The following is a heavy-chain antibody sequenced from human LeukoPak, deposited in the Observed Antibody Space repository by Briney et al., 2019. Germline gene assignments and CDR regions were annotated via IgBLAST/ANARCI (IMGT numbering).Heavy chain of an antibody. J-gene: IGHJ3*02. V-gene: IGHV1-2*02. CDR2: INPNSGGT. Sequence: ASVKASCKASGYTFTGYYMHWVRQAPGQGLEWMGWINPNSGGTNYAQKFQGRVTMTRDTSISTAYMELSRLRSDDTAVYYCARVVGATGYDAFDIWGQGTMVTVSS. D-gene: IGHD1-26*01. CDR3: ARVVGATGYDAFDI. CDR1: GYTFTGYY.